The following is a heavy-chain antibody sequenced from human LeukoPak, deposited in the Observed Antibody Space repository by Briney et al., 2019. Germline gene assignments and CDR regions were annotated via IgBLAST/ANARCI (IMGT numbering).Heavy chain of an antibody. CDR2: IYYSGST. Sequence: SETLSLTCTVSGGSISSSSYYWGWIRQPPGKGLEWIGSIYYSGSTYYNPSLKSRVTISVDTSKNQFSLKLSSVTAADTAVYYCARDPWFCTNGVCSYFDYWGQGTLVTVSS. CDR1: GGSISSSSYY. CDR3: ARDPWFCTNGVCSYFDY. J-gene: IGHJ4*02. D-gene: IGHD2-8*01. V-gene: IGHV4-39*07.